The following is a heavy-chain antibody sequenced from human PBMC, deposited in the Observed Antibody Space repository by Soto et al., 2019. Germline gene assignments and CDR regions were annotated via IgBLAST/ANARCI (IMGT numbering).Heavy chain of an antibody. CDR3: AREALLGYCSSTSCLHYYYYYMDV. Sequence: GGSLRLSCAASGFTFSSYSMNWVRQAPGKGLEWVSYISSSSSTIYYADSVKGRFTISRDNAKNSLYLQMNSLRAEDTAVYYCAREALLGYCSSTSCLHYYYYYMDVWGKGTTVTVSS. CDR2: ISSSSSTI. J-gene: IGHJ6*03. D-gene: IGHD2-2*01. CDR1: GFTFSSYS. V-gene: IGHV3-48*01.